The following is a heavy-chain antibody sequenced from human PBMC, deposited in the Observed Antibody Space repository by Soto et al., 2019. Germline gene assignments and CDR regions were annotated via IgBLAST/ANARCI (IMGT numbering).Heavy chain of an antibody. CDR2: ISGSGGST. V-gene: IGHV3-23*01. Sequence: HPGGSLRLSCAASGFTFSSYAMSWVRQAPGKGLEWVSAISGSGGSTYYADSVKGRFTISRDNSKNKLYLQMNRLRAEDTAVYFCAKAGRGGYASYYYYYYMDVWGKGTTVTVSS. D-gene: IGHD3-16*01. J-gene: IGHJ6*03. CDR3: AKAGRGGYASYYYYYYMDV. CDR1: GFTFSSYA.